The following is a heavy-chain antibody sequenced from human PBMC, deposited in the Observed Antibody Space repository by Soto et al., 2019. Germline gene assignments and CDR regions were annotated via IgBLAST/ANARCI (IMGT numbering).Heavy chain of an antibody. Sequence: GGSLRLSCAASGFSFGSYALSWVRQAPGKGLEWVSTISGSDGKTFYADSVKGRFSIPRDTSQSTLYLQMNSLRADDTAMYYCARWSYLDYWGQGTRVTVSS. CDR1: GFSFGSYA. J-gene: IGHJ4*02. V-gene: IGHV3-23*01. CDR2: ISGSDGKT. D-gene: IGHD3-3*01. CDR3: ARWSYLDY.